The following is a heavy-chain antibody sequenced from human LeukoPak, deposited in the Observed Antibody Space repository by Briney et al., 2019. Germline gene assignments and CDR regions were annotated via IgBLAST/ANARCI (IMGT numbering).Heavy chain of an antibody. CDR1: GYTFTGYY. Sequence: ASVKVSCKASGYTFTGYYMHWVRQAPGQGLEWMGWINPNSGGTNYAQKFQGRVTMTRDTSISTAYMELSRLRSDDTAVYYCARGRPRYYYDSSGYQGSGMDVWGQGTTVTVSS. V-gene: IGHV1-2*02. CDR2: INPNSGGT. J-gene: IGHJ6*02. D-gene: IGHD3-22*01. CDR3: ARGRPRYYYDSSGYQGSGMDV.